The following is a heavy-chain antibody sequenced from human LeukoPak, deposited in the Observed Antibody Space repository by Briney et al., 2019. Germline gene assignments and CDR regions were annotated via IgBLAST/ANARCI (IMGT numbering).Heavy chain of an antibody. Sequence: ASVKVSCKASGYTFTGYYMHWVRQAPGQGLEYMGWINPNSGDTNHAQNFQGRVTLTRDTSISTAYMELSSLRSDDSALYYCAGEYCSGGTCRQGFDYWGQGTLVTASS. V-gene: IGHV1-2*02. CDR3: AGEYCSGGTCRQGFDY. J-gene: IGHJ4*02. CDR1: GYTFTGYY. D-gene: IGHD2-15*01. CDR2: INPNSGDT.